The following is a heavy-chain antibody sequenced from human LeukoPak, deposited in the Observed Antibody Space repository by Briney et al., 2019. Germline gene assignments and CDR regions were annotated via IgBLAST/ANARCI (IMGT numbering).Heavy chain of an antibody. J-gene: IGHJ4*02. V-gene: IGHV4-59*08. Sequence: PSETLSLTCTVSGDSINSYYWNWIRQPPGKGLEWIGYIYYSGRTDYNPSLKSRVTISVDTSKHQFSLKLNSVTAADTAVYYCARSNYCGGDCYSWDSWGQGTLVTVSS. D-gene: IGHD2-21*02. CDR3: ARSNYCGGDCYSWDS. CDR2: IYYSGRT. CDR1: GDSINSYY.